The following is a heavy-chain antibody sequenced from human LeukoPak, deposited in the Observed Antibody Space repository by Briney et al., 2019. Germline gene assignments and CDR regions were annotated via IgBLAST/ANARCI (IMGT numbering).Heavy chain of an antibody. Sequence: SETLSLTCTVSGYSISSGYYWGWIRQPPGKGLEWIGSIYYSGSTYYNPSLKSRVTISVDTSKNQFSLKLSSVTAADTAVYYCARRAAAGRSAFDIWGQGTMVTVSS. J-gene: IGHJ3*02. CDR2: IYYSGST. CDR3: ARRAAAGRSAFDI. CDR1: GYSISSGYY. V-gene: IGHV4-38-2*02. D-gene: IGHD6-13*01.